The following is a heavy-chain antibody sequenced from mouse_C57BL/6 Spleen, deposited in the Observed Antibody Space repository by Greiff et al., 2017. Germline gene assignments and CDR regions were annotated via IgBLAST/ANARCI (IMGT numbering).Heavy chain of an antibody. V-gene: IGHV1-42*01. CDR1: GYSFTGYY. D-gene: IGHD1-1*01. CDR3: ARSPYYGSSWFAY. CDR2: INPSTGGT. Sequence: EVKLMESGPELVKPGASVKISCKASGYSFTGYYMNWVKQSPEKSLEWIGEINPSTGGTTYNQKFKAKATLTVDKSSSTAYMQLKSLTSEDSAVYYCARSPYYGSSWFAYWGQGTLVTVSA. J-gene: IGHJ3*01.